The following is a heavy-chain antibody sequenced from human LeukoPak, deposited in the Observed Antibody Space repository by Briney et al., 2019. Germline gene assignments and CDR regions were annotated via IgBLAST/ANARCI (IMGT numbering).Heavy chain of an antibody. CDR1: GFTFSSYS. J-gene: IGHJ4*02. D-gene: IGHD4-23*01. CDR3: VRPYTVVTSGHFED. CDR2: ISGSSSYI. V-gene: IGHV3-21*01. Sequence: NPGGSLRLSCAASGFTFSSYSMNWVRQAPGKGLEWVSFISGSSSYIYYADSVKGRFTISRDNAKNSVFLQMNSLRAEDTAVYYCVRPYTVVTSGHFEDWGQGTLVTVSS.